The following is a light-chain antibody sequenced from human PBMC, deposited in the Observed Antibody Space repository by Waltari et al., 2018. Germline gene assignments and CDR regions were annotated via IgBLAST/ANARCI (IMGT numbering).Light chain of an antibody. Sequence: QSPLTQPASVSASPGQSITLPCTGTSSDIGGSVYASWSHQHPGRAPKLIIYEVDKRPSGMSSRFSGSNSGNTASLTISGLQPEDEADYYCCSYTNSGTRVFGTGTKVTVL. CDR3: CSYTNSGTRV. V-gene: IGLV2-14*03. CDR1: SSDIGGSVY. CDR2: EVD. J-gene: IGLJ1*01.